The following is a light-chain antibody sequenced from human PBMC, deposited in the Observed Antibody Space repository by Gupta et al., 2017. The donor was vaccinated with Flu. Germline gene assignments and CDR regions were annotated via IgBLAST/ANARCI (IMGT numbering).Light chain of an antibody. J-gene: IGKJ4*01. CDR2: KAS. CDR1: QRLSSW. V-gene: IGKV1-5*03. CDR3: QQYYSYSLT. Sequence: EIQMTQSHYTLYPYVGDRDTITCLASQRLSSWLAWYQQKPGKAPNLLIYKASNLESGVPSSFSGSGSGTEFTLTCSGLQPDDFATYIYQQYYSYSLTFGGGTKVEI.